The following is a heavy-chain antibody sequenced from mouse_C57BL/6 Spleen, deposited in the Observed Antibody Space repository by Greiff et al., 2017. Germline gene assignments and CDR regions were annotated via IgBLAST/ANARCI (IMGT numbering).Heavy chain of an antibody. CDR3: TRKGNDGYYFAY. Sequence: QVQLQQSGAELVRPGASVTLSCKASGYTFTDYEMHWVKQTPVHGLEWIGAIDPETGGTAYNQKFKGKAILTADKSSSTAYMELRSLTSEDSAVYYCTRKGNDGYYFAYWGEGTLGTVSA. J-gene: IGHJ3*01. D-gene: IGHD2-3*01. V-gene: IGHV1-15*01. CDR1: GYTFTDYE. CDR2: IDPETGGT.